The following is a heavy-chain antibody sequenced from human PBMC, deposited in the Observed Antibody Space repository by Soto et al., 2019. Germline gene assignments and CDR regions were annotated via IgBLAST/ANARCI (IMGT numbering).Heavy chain of an antibody. J-gene: IGHJ6*02. CDR2: IYYSGSA. V-gene: IGHV4-61*01. D-gene: IGHD1-26*01. CDR1: GGSVSSGHYY. CDR3: AGSKHYYYDGMDV. Sequence: SETLSLTCTVSGGSVSSGHYYWSWIRQPPGKGLEWIGYIYYSGSAKYNPSLKSRVTISVDTSKNQFSLKLSSVTAADTAVYYCAGSKHYYYDGMDVWGQGTTVT.